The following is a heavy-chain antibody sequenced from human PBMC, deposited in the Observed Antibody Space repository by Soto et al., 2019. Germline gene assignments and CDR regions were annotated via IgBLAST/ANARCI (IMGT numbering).Heavy chain of an antibody. Sequence: GGSLRLSCAASGFTFTNYYMSWVRQAQGKGLEWVANINEDGSERYYVDSVKGRFTVSRDNAKDSLYLQMNSLRAEDTAIYYCAKWGGGGSDYWGQGSLVTVSS. V-gene: IGHV3-7*01. J-gene: IGHJ4*02. CDR1: GFTFTNYY. D-gene: IGHD1-26*01. CDR2: INEDGSER. CDR3: AKWGGGGSDY.